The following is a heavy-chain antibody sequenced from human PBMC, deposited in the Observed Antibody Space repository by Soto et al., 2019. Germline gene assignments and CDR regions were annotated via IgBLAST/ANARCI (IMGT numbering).Heavy chain of an antibody. V-gene: IGHV1-8*01. Sequence: GASVKVSCKASGYTFTSYDINWVRQATGQGLEWMGWMNPNSGNTGYAQKFQGRVTMTRNTSISTAYMELSSLRSEDTAVYYCARNRIAARTGRGCWFDPWGQGTLVTV. J-gene: IGHJ5*02. D-gene: IGHD6-6*01. CDR1: GYTFTSYD. CDR2: MNPNSGNT. CDR3: ARNRIAARTGRGCWFDP.